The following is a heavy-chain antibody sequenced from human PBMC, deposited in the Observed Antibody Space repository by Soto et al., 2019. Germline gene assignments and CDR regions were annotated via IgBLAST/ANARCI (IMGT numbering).Heavy chain of an antibody. J-gene: IGHJ6*02. CDR3: ARVRGSYYYYYYGMDV. D-gene: IGHD3-16*01. CDR2: IYYSGST. V-gene: IGHV4-31*03. CDR1: GGSISSGGYY. Sequence: SETLSLTCTVSGGSISSGGYYWSWIRQHPGKGLEWIGYIYYSGSTYYNPSLKSRVTISVDTSKNQFSLKLSSVTAADTAVYYCARVRGSYYYYYYGMDVWGQGTTVTVSS.